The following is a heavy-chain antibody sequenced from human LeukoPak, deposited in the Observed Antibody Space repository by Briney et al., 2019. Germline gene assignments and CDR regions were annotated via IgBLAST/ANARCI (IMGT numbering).Heavy chain of an antibody. CDR3: ARLGGAWDY. CDR1: GFTFRSYW. CDR2: IKEDGSGK. D-gene: IGHD1-26*01. V-gene: IGHV3-7*01. Sequence: GGSLRLSCAVSGFTFRSYWMSWVRQAPGKGLEWVANIKEDGSGKYYVDSVKGRFTISRDNAKNSLYLQMNSLRAEDTAVYYCARLGGAWDYWGQGTLVTVSS. J-gene: IGHJ4*02.